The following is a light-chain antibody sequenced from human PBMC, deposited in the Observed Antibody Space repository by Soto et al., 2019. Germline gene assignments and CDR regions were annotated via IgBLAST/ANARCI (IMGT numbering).Light chain of an antibody. J-gene: IGLJ1*01. CDR2: DVS. V-gene: IGLV2-14*01. CDR1: SSDVGGYNY. Sequence: SVLTQPASVSGSPGQSITISCTGTSSDVGGYNYVSWYQQHPGKAPKLMIYDVSNRPSGVSNRFSGSKSGNTASLTISGLQAEDEADYYCSSYTSSSNYFFGTGTKVTVL. CDR3: SSYTSSSNYF.